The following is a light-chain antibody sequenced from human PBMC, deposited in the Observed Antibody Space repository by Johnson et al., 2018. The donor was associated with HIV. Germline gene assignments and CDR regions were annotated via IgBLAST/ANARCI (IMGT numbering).Light chain of an antibody. J-gene: IGLJ1*01. Sequence: QSVLTQPPSVSAAPGQKVTISCSGSSSNIGNNYVSWYQQLPGTAPKLLIYDNNKRPSGIPDRFSASKSGTSAILDITGLQTGDEADYYCGTWDNSLGAHYVFGIGTKVTVL. CDR3: GTWDNSLGAHYV. CDR2: DNN. V-gene: IGLV1-51*01. CDR1: SSNIGNNY.